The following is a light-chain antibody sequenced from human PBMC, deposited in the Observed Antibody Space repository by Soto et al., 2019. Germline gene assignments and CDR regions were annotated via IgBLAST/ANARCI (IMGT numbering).Light chain of an antibody. CDR1: SSDADAYNY. CDR3: SSYTSSTIL. Sequence: QSVLTQPASVSGSPGQSIIISCTGTSSDADAYNYVSWYQHHPGKAPKLLIYDVSNRPSGISNRFSGSKSGNTASLTISGLQPEDEADYFCSSYTSSTILFGGGTKGTVL. CDR2: DVS. V-gene: IGLV2-14*03. J-gene: IGLJ2*01.